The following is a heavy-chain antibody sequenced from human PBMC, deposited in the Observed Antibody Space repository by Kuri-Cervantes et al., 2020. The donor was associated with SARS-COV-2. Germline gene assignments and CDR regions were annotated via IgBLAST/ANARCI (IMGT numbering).Heavy chain of an antibody. Sequence: SETLSLTCSVSGASIRSYYWHWIRQPPGKGLEWIGYIYNVGSVRYNPSLKSRVTMSLDTSKSHFSLKLSSVTAADTAVYYCARHVSGLYDYVWGSAEIDYWGQGTLVTVSS. CDR1: GASIRSYY. J-gene: IGHJ4*02. CDR3: ARHVSGLYDYVWGSAEIDY. D-gene: IGHD3-16*01. V-gene: IGHV4-59*08. CDR2: IYNVGSV.